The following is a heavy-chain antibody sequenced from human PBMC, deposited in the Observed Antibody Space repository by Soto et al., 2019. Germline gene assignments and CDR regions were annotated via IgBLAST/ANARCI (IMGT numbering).Heavy chain of an antibody. D-gene: IGHD6-19*01. Sequence: QVRLVESGGGVVQPGGSLRLSCTASGFSFTSYAMYWFGQPPGKGLEWVAGISKDGKMKNYADSLTGRVTVSRDNANYSLDLQLNSLRGEDTAMYYCARDMYSSDYFVKWFEPWGQGTLVTVSS. V-gene: IGHV3-30*04. CDR3: ARDMYSSDYFVKWFEP. CDR2: ISKDGKMK. CDR1: GFSFTSYA. J-gene: IGHJ5*02.